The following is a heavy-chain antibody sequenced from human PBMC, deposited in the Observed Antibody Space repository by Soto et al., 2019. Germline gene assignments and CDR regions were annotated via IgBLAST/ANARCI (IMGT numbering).Heavy chain of an antibody. J-gene: IGHJ4*02. V-gene: IGHV4-39*01. D-gene: IGHD6-13*01. Sequence: SETLSLTCTVSGGSISSSSYYWGWIRQPPGKGLEWIGSIYYSGSTYYNPSLKSRVTISVDTSKNQFSLKLSSVTAADTAVYYCARLPAEKSAGPAIAAAGNLYLDYWGQGTLVTVSS. CDR1: GGSISSSSYY. CDR3: ARLPAEKSAGPAIAAAGNLYLDY. CDR2: IYYSGST.